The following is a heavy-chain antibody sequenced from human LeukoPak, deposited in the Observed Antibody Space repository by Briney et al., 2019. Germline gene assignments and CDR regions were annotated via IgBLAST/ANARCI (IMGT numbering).Heavy chain of an antibody. J-gene: IGHJ5*02. CDR1: GYTFTNFG. CDR2: ISGYNDNP. D-gene: IGHD3-10*01. Sequence: GASVKVSCKTSGYTFTNFGISWVRQAPGQGLEWMGWISGYNDNPNYAQNLHGRVTMTTDTSTSTAYMELSSLRSEDTAAYYCARDLSPHYYGSGSYFGSWGQGTLVTVSS. V-gene: IGHV1-18*01. CDR3: ARDLSPHYYGSGSYFGS.